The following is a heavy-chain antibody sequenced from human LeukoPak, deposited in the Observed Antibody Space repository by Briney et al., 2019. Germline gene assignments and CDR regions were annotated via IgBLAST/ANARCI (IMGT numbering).Heavy chain of an antibody. D-gene: IGHD3-16*01. J-gene: IGHJ4*02. CDR2: ISSSSSYI. CDR1: GFTVSSNY. Sequence: GGSLRLSCAASGFTVSSNYMNWVRQAPGKGLEWVSSISSSSSYIYYADSVKGRFTISRDNAKNSLYLQMNSLRAEDTAVYYCARDGSVWGSFYWGQGTLVTVSS. V-gene: IGHV3-21*01. CDR3: ARDGSVWGSFY.